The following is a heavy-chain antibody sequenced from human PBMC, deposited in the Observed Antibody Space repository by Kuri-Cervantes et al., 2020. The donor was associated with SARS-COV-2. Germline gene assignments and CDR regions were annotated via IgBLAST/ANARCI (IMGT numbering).Heavy chain of an antibody. J-gene: IGHJ4*02. CDR1: GFTFSSYA. CDR2: ISGSGGST. V-gene: IGHV3-23*01. CDR3: AKIGTQYCSAGSCYVDY. D-gene: IGHD2-15*01. Sequence: GGSLTLSCAASGFTFSSYAMSWVRQAPGKGLEWVSAISGSGGSTYYAASVKGRFTISRDNSKNTLYLQMNSLRAEDTAVYYCAKIGTQYCSAGSCYVDYWGQGTLVTVSS.